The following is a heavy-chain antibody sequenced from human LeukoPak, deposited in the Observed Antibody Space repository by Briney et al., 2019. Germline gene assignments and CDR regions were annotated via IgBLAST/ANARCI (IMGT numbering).Heavy chain of an antibody. V-gene: IGHV4-34*01. CDR1: GGSFSGYY. CDR3: ARGNERNYYDSSGPNWFDP. J-gene: IGHJ5*02. Sequence: SETLSLTCAVYGGSFSGYYWSWIRQPPGKGLEWIGEINHSGSTNYNPSLKSRVTISVDTSKNQFSLKLSSVTAADTAVYCCARGNERNYYDSSGPNWFDPWGQGTLVTVSS. D-gene: IGHD3-22*01. CDR2: INHSGST.